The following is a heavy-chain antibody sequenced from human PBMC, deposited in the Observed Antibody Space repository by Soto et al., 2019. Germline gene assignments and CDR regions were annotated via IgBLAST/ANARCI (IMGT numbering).Heavy chain of an antibody. D-gene: IGHD3-16*01. J-gene: IGHJ4*02. CDR1: EGTFNSYA. Sequence: QAQVVQSGAEVRKPGSSVKLSCKASEGTFNSYAIAWVRQAPGQGLEWMGGIIPYYNTLNYAQKFQDRVTITADDSTNTVYMELPSLRSDDTAVYFCAIGASRSYPSVFDSWAQGTLVTVSS. CDR2: IIPYYNTL. CDR3: AIGASRSYPSVFDS. V-gene: IGHV1-69*01.